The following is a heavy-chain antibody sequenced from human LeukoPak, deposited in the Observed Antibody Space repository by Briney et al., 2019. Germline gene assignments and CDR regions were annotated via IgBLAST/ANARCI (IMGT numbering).Heavy chain of an antibody. D-gene: IGHD3-10*01. Sequence: ASVKVSCKASGYTFTGYYMHWVRQAPGQGLEWMGWINPNSGGTNYAQKFQGRVTMTRDTSISTAYMELSRLRSDDTAVYYGARATVGSGSYSYFDYWGQGTLVTVSS. V-gene: IGHV1-2*02. J-gene: IGHJ4*02. CDR1: GYTFTGYY. CDR2: INPNSGGT. CDR3: ARATVGSGSYSYFDY.